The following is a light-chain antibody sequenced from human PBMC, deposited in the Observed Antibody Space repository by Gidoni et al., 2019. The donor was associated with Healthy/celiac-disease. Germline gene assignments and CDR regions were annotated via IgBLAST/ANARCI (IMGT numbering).Light chain of an antibody. V-gene: IGKV3-20*01. CDR1: QSVSSSY. CDR2: GAS. Sequence: EIGLTQSPGTLSLSPGERATLSCRASQSVSSSYLAWYQQKPGQAPRLLIYGASSRATGIPARFSGSGSGTDFTLTISRLEPEDFAVYYCQQYGSSPAPFGGGTKVEIK. CDR3: QQYGSSPAP. J-gene: IGKJ4*01.